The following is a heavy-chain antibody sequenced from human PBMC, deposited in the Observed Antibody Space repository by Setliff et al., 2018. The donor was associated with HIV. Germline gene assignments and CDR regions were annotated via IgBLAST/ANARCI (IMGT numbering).Heavy chain of an antibody. CDR2: IRSKAYGGTT. J-gene: IGHJ3*02. CDR3: TRDLNMITFGEIIVTPHVAFDI. Sequence: PGGSLRLSCTASGFTFGDYAMSWVRQAPGKGLEWVGFIRSKAYGGTTEYAASVKGRFTISRDDSKSIAYLQMNSLKTEDTAVYYCTRDLNMITFGEIIVTPHVAFDIWGQGTMVTVSS. CDR1: GFTFGDYA. D-gene: IGHD3-16*02. V-gene: IGHV3-49*04.